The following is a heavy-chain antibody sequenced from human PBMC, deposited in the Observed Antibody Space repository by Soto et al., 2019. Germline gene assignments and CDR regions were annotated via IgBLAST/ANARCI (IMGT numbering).Heavy chain of an antibody. CDR2: ISWNSGSI. D-gene: IGHD3-10*01. CDR3: AKDYAYYYGSGSYFDY. Sequence: GGSLRLSCAASGFTFDDYAMHWVRQAPGKGLEWVSGISWNSGSIGYADSVKGRFTISRDNAKNSLYLQMNSLRAEDTALYYCAKDYAYYYGSGSYFDYWGQGTLVTVSS. V-gene: IGHV3-9*01. J-gene: IGHJ4*02. CDR1: GFTFDDYA.